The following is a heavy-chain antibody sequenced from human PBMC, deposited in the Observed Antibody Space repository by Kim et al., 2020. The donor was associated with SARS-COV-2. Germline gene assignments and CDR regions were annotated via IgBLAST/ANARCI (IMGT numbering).Heavy chain of an antibody. CDR2: ISTDGGLT. D-gene: IGHD5-18*01. V-gene: IGHV3-64D*06. Sequence: GGSLRLSCSASGFIFSSYFMVWVRQAPGKGLEYVSSISTDGGLTAYADSVKGRFTISRDNSKNMLYIQLSGLRLEDTATYYCVKRDGGYGADFWGQGTLVTVSS. CDR1: GFIFSSYF. CDR3: VKRDGGYGADF. J-gene: IGHJ4*02.